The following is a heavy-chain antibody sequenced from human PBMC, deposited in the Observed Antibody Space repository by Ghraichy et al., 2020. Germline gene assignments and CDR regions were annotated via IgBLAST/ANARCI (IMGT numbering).Heavy chain of an antibody. J-gene: IGHJ4*02. V-gene: IGHV3-21*01. CDR3: ARDLEMATITSQDDY. Sequence: GESLNISCAASGFTFSSYSMNWVRQAPGKGLEWVSSISSSSSYIYYADSVKGRFTISRDNAKNSLYLQMNSLRAEDTAVYYCARDLEMATITSQDDYWGQGTLVTVSS. D-gene: IGHD5-24*01. CDR2: ISSSSSYI. CDR1: GFTFSSYS.